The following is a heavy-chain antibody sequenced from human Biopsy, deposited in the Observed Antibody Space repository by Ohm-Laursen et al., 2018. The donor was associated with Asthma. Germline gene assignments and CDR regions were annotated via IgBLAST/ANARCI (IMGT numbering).Heavy chain of an antibody. V-gene: IGHV4-59*01. Sequence: SETLSLTCPVSGVSIRSYYWTWIRQPPGKGLEWIGNIHYNGSTYSNPSLKSRVTISVDTSKKQISLRLSSVIAADTAVYYCAGFCSGGNCPDHWGQGTLVTVSS. CDR2: IHYNGST. D-gene: IGHD2-15*01. CDR1: GVSIRSYY. J-gene: IGHJ4*02. CDR3: AGFCSGGNCPDH.